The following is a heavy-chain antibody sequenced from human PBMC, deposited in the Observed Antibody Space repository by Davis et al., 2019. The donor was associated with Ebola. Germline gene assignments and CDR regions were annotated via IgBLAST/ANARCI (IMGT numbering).Heavy chain of an antibody. D-gene: IGHD1-1*01. J-gene: IGHJ6*03. Sequence: SETLSLTCTVSGGSISSGGYYWSWIRQHPGKGLEWIGYIYYSGSTYYNPSLKSLVTISVDTSKNQFSLKLSSVTAADTAVYYCARLKFGTTGTTWGRGYYYYYYMDVWGKGTTVTVSS. V-gene: IGHV4-31*01. CDR3: ARLKFGTTGTTWGRGYYYYYYMDV. CDR1: GGSISSGGYY. CDR2: IYYSGST.